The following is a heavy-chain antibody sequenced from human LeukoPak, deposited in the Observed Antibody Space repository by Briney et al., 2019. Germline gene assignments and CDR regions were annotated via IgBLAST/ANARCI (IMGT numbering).Heavy chain of an antibody. CDR1: GGSISNYY. Sequence: SETLSLTCTVSGGSISNYYWSWIRQPAGKGLEWIGRIYTSGSTNYNPSLKSRVTMSVDTSKNQFSLKLRSASAADTAVYYCVREDLVPHWGQGTLVTVSS. CDR2: IYTSGST. V-gene: IGHV4-4*07. CDR3: VREDLVPH. J-gene: IGHJ4*02.